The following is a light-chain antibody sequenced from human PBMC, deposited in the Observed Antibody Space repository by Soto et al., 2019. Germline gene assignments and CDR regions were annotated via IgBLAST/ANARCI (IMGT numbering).Light chain of an antibody. CDR2: VAS. J-gene: IGKJ2*01. Sequence: DIQMTQSPSSLSASVGDRVIITCRASQSISSYLNWYQQKPGEAPNLLIFVASSLHSGVPSRFSGRGSGTDFTITINSMQPEDFATYCCQQSSSTPYTFGQGTKLEIK. CDR1: QSISSY. V-gene: IGKV1-39*01. CDR3: QQSSSTPYT.